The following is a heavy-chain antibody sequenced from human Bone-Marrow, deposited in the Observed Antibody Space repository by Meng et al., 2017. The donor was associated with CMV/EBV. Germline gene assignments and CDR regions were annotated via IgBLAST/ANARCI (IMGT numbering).Heavy chain of an antibody. V-gene: IGHV3-48*04. CDR2: VSDISSTK. CDR1: GFTFGTYS. J-gene: IGHJ4*02. D-gene: IGHD6-13*01. Sequence: GESLKISCAASGFTFGTYSMNWVRQAPGKGLEWVAYVSDISSTKYYGDSVRGRFSISRDNAKNSLYLQMNSLRAEDTAVYYCARRTSPRYSSSWYYFDYWGQGTLVTVSS. CDR3: ARRTSPRYSSSWYYFDY.